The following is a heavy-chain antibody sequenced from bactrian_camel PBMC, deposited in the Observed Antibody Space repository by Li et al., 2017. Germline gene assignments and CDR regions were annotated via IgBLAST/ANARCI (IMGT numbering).Heavy chain of an antibody. Sequence: HVQLVESGGGSVQAGGSLRLSCPASGYSDRSYCMAWFRQAPGKEREVVARIYPGDGETYYADSVKGRFTVSQDNGKNTLDLQMNSLGSEDTAMYYCATYLAQRGRQRWRCGSLLSERYNAWGQGTQVTVS. D-gene: IGHD1*01. V-gene: IGHV3S1*01. CDR3: ATYLAQRGRQRWRCGSLLSERYNA. CDR2: IYPGDGET. CDR1: GYSDRSYC. J-gene: IGHJ6*01.